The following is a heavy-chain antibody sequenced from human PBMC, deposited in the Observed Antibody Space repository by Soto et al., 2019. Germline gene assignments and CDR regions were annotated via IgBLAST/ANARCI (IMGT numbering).Heavy chain of an antibody. CDR1: GYTFTSYH. CDR3: ARDTPPTDY. CDR2: ISAYNTNT. J-gene: IGHJ4*02. Sequence: QVKLVQSGAEVKKPGASVKVSCQTSGYTFTSYHISWVRQAPGHGLEWMGWISAYNTNTNYAQKFQGRVPRTTDTLPSTAYMELSSLISDDTDVYYCARDTPPTDYWGQGTRVTVSS. V-gene: IGHV1-18*01.